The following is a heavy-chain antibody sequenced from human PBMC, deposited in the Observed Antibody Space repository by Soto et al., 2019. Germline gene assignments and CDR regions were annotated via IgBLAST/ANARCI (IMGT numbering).Heavy chain of an antibody. CDR3: ARDQGPYYYDSSGYSSFDY. Sequence: SVKVSCKAAGGTFSSYTSSWVRQAPGQGLEWMGRIIPILGIANYAQKFQGRVTITADKSTSTAYMELSTLRSEDTAVYYCARDQGPYYYDSSGYSSFDYWGQGTLVTVSS. V-gene: IGHV1-69*04. CDR2: IIPILGIA. J-gene: IGHJ4*02. CDR1: GGTFSSYT. D-gene: IGHD3-22*01.